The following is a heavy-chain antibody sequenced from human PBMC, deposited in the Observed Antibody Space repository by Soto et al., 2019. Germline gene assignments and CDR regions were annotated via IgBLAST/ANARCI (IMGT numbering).Heavy chain of an antibody. CDR1: GGSISSSSYY. CDR2: IYYSGST. CDR3: TRHTPAISISDH. J-gene: IGHJ4*02. D-gene: IGHD2-15*01. V-gene: IGHV4-39*01. Sequence: QLQLHESGPGLVKPSETLSLTCTVSGGSISSSSYYWGWIRQPPGKGLEWIGSIYYSGSTYYNPSLKSRVTISVDTSKNQFSLMLSSVTAADTAVYYCTRHTPAISISDHWGQGTLVTVSS.